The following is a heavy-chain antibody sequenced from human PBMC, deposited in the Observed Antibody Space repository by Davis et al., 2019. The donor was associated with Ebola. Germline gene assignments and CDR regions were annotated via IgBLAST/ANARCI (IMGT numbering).Heavy chain of an antibody. CDR2: INRDGSST. J-gene: IGHJ4*02. CDR3: ARGGGFDY. V-gene: IGHV3-74*01. D-gene: IGHD1-26*01. CDR1: GFTFSSYW. Sequence: PGGSLRLSCAASGFTFSSYWMHWVRQAPGKGLVWVSRINRDGSSTSYADSVKGRFTISRDNAKNTLYLQMNSLRAEDTAVYYCARGGGFDYWGQGTLVTVSS.